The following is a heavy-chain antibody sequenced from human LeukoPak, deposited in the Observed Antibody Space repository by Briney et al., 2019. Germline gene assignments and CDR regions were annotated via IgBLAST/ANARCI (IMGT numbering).Heavy chain of an antibody. CDR2: INPNSGGT. D-gene: IGHD2-21*02. V-gene: IGHV1-2*04. Sequence: ASVKVSCKASGYTFTGYYMHWVRQAPGQGLEWMGWINPNSGGTNYAQKFQGWVTMTRDTSISTAYMELSRLRSDDTAVYYCARSVVVTPPGPPDAFDIWGQGTMVTVSS. J-gene: IGHJ3*02. CDR1: GYTFTGYY. CDR3: ARSVVVTPPGPPDAFDI.